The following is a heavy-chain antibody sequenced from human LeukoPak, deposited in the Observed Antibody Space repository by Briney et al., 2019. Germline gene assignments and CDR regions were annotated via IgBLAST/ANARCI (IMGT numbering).Heavy chain of an antibody. J-gene: IGHJ4*02. CDR3: TTLAGSEYYDFWSDNDY. D-gene: IGHD3-3*01. CDR1: GFTFSSYS. Sequence: GGSLRLSCAASGFTFSSYSMNWVRQAPGKGLEWVSSSSSSSSYIYYADSVKGRFTISRDNAKNSLYLQMNSLRAEDTAVYYCTTLAGSEYYDFWSDNDYWGQGTLVTVSS. CDR2: SSSSSSYI. V-gene: IGHV3-21*01.